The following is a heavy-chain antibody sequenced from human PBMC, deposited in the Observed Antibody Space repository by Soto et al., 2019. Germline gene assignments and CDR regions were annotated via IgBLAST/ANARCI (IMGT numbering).Heavy chain of an antibody. CDR3: ASWDPGTSVDY. J-gene: IGHJ4*02. D-gene: IGHD1-7*01. CDR2: IYRTGST. V-gene: IGHV4-4*02. Sequence: SETLSLTCAVSGGSFTSNNWWTWVRQPPGQGLEWIGEIYRTGSTNYNPSLKSRVTISLDKSENQFSLKVTSLTAADTAVYYCASWDPGTSVDYWGQGTLVTVSS. CDR1: GGSFTSNNW.